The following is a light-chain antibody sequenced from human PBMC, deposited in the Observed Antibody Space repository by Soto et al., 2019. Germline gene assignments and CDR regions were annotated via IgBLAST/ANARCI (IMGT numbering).Light chain of an antibody. CDR1: QSVSSSY. CDR3: QQYGSSPST. Sequence: EIVLTHYAVTLSFSRVERATLSCRASQSVSSSYLAWYQQKPGQAPRLLIYGASSRATGIPDRFSGSGSGTDFTLTISRLEPEDFAVYYCQQYGSSPSTFGGGTKVDIK. J-gene: IGKJ4*01. CDR2: GAS. V-gene: IGKV3-20*01.